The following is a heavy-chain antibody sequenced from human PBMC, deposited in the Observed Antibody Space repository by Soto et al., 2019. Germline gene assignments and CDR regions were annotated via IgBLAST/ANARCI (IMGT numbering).Heavy chain of an antibody. Sequence: PSLTLSLTCTVSVYSISSGYYWAFIRQPPGKGPEWIASIYHGGTTFYNPSLKSRITISVDTSNNQFSLKLTSVTAADTAVYSCARVHVMVVAGSTFDYWGHGTLVTVSS. J-gene: IGHJ4*01. CDR1: VYSISSGYY. CDR3: ARVHVMVVAGSTFDY. D-gene: IGHD6-19*01. V-gene: IGHV4-38-2*02. CDR2: IYHGGTT.